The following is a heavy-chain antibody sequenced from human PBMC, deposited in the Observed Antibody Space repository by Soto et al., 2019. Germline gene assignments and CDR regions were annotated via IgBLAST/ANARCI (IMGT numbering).Heavy chain of an antibody. V-gene: IGHV4-59*01. Sequence: QVQLQESGPGLVKPSETLSLTCTVSGGSISSYYWSWIRQPPGKGLEWIGYIYYSGSTNYNPSLKSRVTISVDTSKNQFSLKLSAVTAADTAVYYCAREVIAARRMAWGWPYNWFDPWGQGTLVTVSS. CDR3: AREVIAARRMAWGWPYNWFDP. CDR1: GGSISSYY. J-gene: IGHJ5*02. D-gene: IGHD6-6*01. CDR2: IYYSGST.